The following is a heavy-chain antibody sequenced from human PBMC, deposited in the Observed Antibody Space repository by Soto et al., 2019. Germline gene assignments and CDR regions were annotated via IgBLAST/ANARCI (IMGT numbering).Heavy chain of an antibody. D-gene: IGHD3-10*01. Sequence: PSETLSLTCTVSGGSISSYYWSWIRQPPGKGLEWIGYIYYSGSTNYNPSLKSRVTISVDTSKNQFSLKLSSVTAADTAVYYCARVNTGGSGNKRKNWFDPWGQGTLVTSPQ. CDR2: IYYSGST. J-gene: IGHJ5*02. CDR1: GGSISSYY. CDR3: ARVNTGGSGNKRKNWFDP. V-gene: IGHV4-59*01.